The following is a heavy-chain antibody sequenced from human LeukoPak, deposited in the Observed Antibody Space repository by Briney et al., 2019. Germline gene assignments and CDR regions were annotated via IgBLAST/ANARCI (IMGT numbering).Heavy chain of an antibody. Sequence: GGSLRLSCAASGFTFSSYSMNWVRQAPWKGLEWVSSISISSSYIYYADSVKGRFTISRDNAKNSLYLQMNSLRAEDTAVYYCARGLNVRITIFGVVTNAFDIWGQGTMVTVSS. CDR2: ISISSSYI. D-gene: IGHD3-3*01. V-gene: IGHV3-21*01. CDR1: GFTFSSYS. CDR3: ARGLNVRITIFGVVTNAFDI. J-gene: IGHJ3*02.